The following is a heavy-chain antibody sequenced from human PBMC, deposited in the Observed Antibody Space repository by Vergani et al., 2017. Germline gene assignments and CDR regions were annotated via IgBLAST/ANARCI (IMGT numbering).Heavy chain of an antibody. Sequence: QVQLVESGGGVVQPGRSLRLSCAASGFTFSSYGMHWVRQAPGKGLEWVAVIWYDGSNKYYADSLKGRFTISSDNSKNTLYLQMKRLRAEDTAVYYCAKSHSGYDKVRSNYYGMDVWGQGTTVTVSS. J-gene: IGHJ6*02. CDR2: IWYDGSNK. V-gene: IGHV3-33*06. CDR3: AKSHSGYDKVRSNYYGMDV. D-gene: IGHD5-12*01. CDR1: GFTFSSYG.